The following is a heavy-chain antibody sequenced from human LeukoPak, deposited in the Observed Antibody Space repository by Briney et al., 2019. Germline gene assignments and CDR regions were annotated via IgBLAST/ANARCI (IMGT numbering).Heavy chain of an antibody. CDR2: ISSSSSYI. D-gene: IGHD2-15*01. Sequence: GGSLRLSCAASGFTFSSYSMTWVRQAPGKGLEWVSSISSSSSYIYYADSVKGRFTISRDNAKNSLYLQMNSLRAEDTAVYYCAGGGSKRWYYFDYWGQGTLVTVSS. V-gene: IGHV3-21*01. CDR3: AGGGSKRWYYFDY. CDR1: GFTFSSYS. J-gene: IGHJ4*02.